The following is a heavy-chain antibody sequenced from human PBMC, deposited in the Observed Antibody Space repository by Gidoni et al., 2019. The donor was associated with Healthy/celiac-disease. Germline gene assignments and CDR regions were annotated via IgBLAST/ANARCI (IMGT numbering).Heavy chain of an antibody. J-gene: IGHJ6*02. D-gene: IGHD6-19*01. CDR1: GYTLTELS. V-gene: IGHV1-24*01. Sequence: QVQLVQSGAEVKKPGASVKVSCKVSGYTLTELSMPWVRQAPGKGLEWMGGFDPEDGETIYAQKFQGRVTMTEDTSTDTAYMELSSLRSEDTAVYYCATKGIAVADNYYYYGMDVWGQGTTVTVSS. CDR3: ATKGIAVADNYYYYGMDV. CDR2: FDPEDGET.